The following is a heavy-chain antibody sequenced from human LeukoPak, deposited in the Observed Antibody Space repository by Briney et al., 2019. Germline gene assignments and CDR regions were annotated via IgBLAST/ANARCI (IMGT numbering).Heavy chain of an antibody. Sequence: GASVKVSCKVSGYTLTELSMHWVRQAPGKGLEWMGGFDPEDGETIYAQKFQGRVTMTEDTSTDTAYMELSSLRSEDTAVYYCARDVSYYDSSGYYYYGMDVWGQGTTVTVSS. CDR2: FDPEDGET. V-gene: IGHV1-24*01. CDR1: GYTLTELS. D-gene: IGHD3-22*01. CDR3: ARDVSYYDSSGYYYYGMDV. J-gene: IGHJ6*02.